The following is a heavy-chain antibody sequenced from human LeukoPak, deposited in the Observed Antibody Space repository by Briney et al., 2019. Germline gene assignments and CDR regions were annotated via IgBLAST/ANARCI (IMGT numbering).Heavy chain of an antibody. Sequence: SETLSLTCTVSGGSISSYYWSWIRQPPGKGLEWIGYIYTSGSTNYNPSLKSRVTISVDTSKNQFSLKLSSVTAADTAVYYCARHTWVGELGGLGYWGQGTLVTVPS. CDR2: IYTSGST. V-gene: IGHV4-4*09. CDR3: ARHTWVGELGGLGY. D-gene: IGHD3-16*01. J-gene: IGHJ4*02. CDR1: GGSISSYY.